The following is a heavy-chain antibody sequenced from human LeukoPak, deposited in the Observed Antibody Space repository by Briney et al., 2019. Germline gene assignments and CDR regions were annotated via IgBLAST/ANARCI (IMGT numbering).Heavy chain of an antibody. CDR2: INPNSGGT. J-gene: IGHJ5*02. V-gene: IGHV1-2*02. Sequence: ASVKVSCKASGYTFTGYYMHWVRQAPGQGLEWMGWINPNSGGTNYAQKFQGRVTMTRDTSISTAYMELSRLRSDDTAVYYCARTGAAAIGRNWFDPWGQGTLVTVSS. D-gene: IGHD2-2*01. CDR3: ARTGAAAIGRNWFDP. CDR1: GYTFTGYY.